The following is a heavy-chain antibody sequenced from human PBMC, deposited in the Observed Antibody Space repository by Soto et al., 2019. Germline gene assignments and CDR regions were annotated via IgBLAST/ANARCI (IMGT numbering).Heavy chain of an antibody. V-gene: IGHV3-23*01. J-gene: IGHJ3*01. CDR2: IGPTEAHAP. D-gene: IGHD2-2*02. Sequence: EVHLLESGGDLVQPGGTLILSCVASGYPFGDYAMRWVRQAPGKGLEWVSAIGPTEAHAPAYAASVKGQFTISRNNYRNILYLQMTILSAEDTGVYYCAKDAIPYHGQDDAFDLWGQGTMVTVSS. CDR1: GYPFGDYA. CDR3: AKDAIPYHGQDDAFDL.